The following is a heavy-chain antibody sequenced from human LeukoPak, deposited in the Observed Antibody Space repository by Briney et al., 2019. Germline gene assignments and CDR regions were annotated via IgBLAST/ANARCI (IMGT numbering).Heavy chain of an antibody. CDR3: ARSYCSGGSCFPTYFQH. CDR1: GFTASINY. CDR2: IYSGGNT. Sequence: GGSLRLSCAASGFTASINYMSWVRPAPGKGLEWVSVIYSGGNTYYADSVKGRFTISRDNSKNMLYLQMNSLRAEDTAVYYCARSYCSGGSCFPTYFQHWGQGTLVTVSS. V-gene: IGHV3-53*01. J-gene: IGHJ1*01. D-gene: IGHD2-15*01.